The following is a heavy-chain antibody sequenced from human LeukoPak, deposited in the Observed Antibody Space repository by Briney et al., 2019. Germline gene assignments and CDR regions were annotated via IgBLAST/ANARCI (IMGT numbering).Heavy chain of an antibody. Sequence: GGSLRLSCAVSGFSYDSFDMNWVRQTPGKGLEWVSSIIYSGGSTHYADSVRGQSTISRDFSKKTLYLHIDSVRAEDTAVYFCATSIAVAGLFDYWGQGTLVTVSS. D-gene: IGHD6-19*01. V-gene: IGHV3-23*01. J-gene: IGHJ4*02. CDR2: IIYSGGST. CDR1: GFSYDSFD. CDR3: ATSIAVAGLFDY.